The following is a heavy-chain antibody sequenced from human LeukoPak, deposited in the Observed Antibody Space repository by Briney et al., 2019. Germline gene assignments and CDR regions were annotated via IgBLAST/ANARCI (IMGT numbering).Heavy chain of an antibody. CDR3: ARPGGGIQPAY. Sequence: PGGSLRLSCAASGFTIMNSAMNWVRQAPGKGLEWVSAINGTAIDTDYADSVKGRFTISRDYSKNTLYLQMNSLRAEDTAVYYCARPGGGIQPAYWGQGTLVTVSS. CDR1: GFTIMNSA. D-gene: IGHD5-18*01. CDR2: INGTAIDT. V-gene: IGHV3-23*01. J-gene: IGHJ4*02.